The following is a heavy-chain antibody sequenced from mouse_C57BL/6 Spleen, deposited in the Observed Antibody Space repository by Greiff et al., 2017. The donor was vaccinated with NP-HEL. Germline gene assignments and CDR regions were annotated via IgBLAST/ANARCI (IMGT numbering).Heavy chain of an antibody. CDR3: ASRSSSYYAMDY. J-gene: IGHJ4*01. Sequence: VKVEESGPGLVAPSQSLSITCTVSGFSLTSYGVDWVRQSPGKGLEWLGVIWGVGSTNYNSALKSRLSISKDNSKSQVFLKMNSLQTDDTAMYYCASRSSSYYAMDYWGQGTSVTVSS. CDR2: IWGVGST. D-gene: IGHD1-1*01. V-gene: IGHV2-6*01. CDR1: GFSLTSYG.